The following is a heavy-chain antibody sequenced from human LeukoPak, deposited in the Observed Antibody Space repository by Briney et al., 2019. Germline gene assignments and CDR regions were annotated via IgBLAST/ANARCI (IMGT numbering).Heavy chain of an antibody. J-gene: IGHJ4*02. CDR2: VFGSGGST. Sequence: PGGSLRLSCAASGFTFSSYAMYWVRQAPGKGLEWVAGVFGSGGSTHYADSVKGRFTISRDDSKNTVYLQMNSLRAEDTAVYYCARHDAGIAARPFDNWGQGTLVTVSS. CDR1: GFTFSSYA. D-gene: IGHD6-6*01. V-gene: IGHV3-23*01. CDR3: ARHDAGIAARPFDN.